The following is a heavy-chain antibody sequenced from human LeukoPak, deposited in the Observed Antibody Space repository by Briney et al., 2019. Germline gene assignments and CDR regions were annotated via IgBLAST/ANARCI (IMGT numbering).Heavy chain of an antibody. V-gene: IGHV4-61*01. J-gene: IGHJ4*02. Sequence: SETLSLTCTVSGGSVSSGSYYWSWIRQPPGKGLEWIGYIYYSGSTNYNPSLKSRVTISVDTSKNQVSLKLSSVTAADTAVYYCARGGGDLSKYFDYWGQGTLVTVSP. CDR2: IYYSGST. CDR1: GGSVSSGSYY. CDR3: ARGGGDLSKYFDY. D-gene: IGHD2-21*02.